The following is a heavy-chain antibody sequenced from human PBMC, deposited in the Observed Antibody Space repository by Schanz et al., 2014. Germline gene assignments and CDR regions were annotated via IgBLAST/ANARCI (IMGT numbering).Heavy chain of an antibody. V-gene: IGHV3-21*01. Sequence: EVQLVESGGGFVQPGGSLRLSCAASGFTFSSYSMNWVRQAPGKGLEWVSSISSSGSYIHYADSVKGRFTISRDNAKNTLYLQMNSLRAEDTAVYYCARDSRPNYDFLTAYYSIDYWGQGTLVTVSS. CDR1: GFTFSSYS. D-gene: IGHD3-9*01. CDR2: ISSSGSYI. J-gene: IGHJ4*02. CDR3: ARDSRPNYDFLTAYYSIDY.